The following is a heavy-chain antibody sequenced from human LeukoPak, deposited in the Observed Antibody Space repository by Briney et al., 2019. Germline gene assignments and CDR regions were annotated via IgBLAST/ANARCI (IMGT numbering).Heavy chain of an antibody. Sequence: SETLSLTCTVSGGSITSGAYYWRWIRQPPGKGLEWIGSVYYSGSIHYNPSLKSRVTISSDTSKNQFFLKLISVTAADTAVYYCARLRGYSYAGDYWGQGSLVTVSS. D-gene: IGHD5-18*01. J-gene: IGHJ4*02. CDR3: ARLRGYSYAGDY. CDR1: GGSITSGAYY. V-gene: IGHV4-39*07. CDR2: VYYSGSI.